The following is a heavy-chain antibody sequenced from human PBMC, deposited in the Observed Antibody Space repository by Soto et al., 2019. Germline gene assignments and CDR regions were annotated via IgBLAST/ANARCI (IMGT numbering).Heavy chain of an antibody. CDR3: ARLNGYCISTNCHGYYVMDV. CDR1: GGSFSGYY. D-gene: IGHD2-2*03. CDR2: IHHGGST. Sequence: SETLSLTCAVYGGSFSGYYWSWIRQPPGKGLEWIGEIHHGGSTNYNPSLKSRVTISVDTSKNEFSLRLSSVTAADTAVYYCARLNGYCISTNCHGYYVMDVWGQGTTVTVSS. J-gene: IGHJ6*02. V-gene: IGHV4-34*01.